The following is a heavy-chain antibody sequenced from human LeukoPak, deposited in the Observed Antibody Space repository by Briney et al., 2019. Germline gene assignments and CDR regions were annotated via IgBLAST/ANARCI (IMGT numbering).Heavy chain of an antibody. D-gene: IGHD1-26*01. CDR1: GYTFTSYG. CDR3: ARDGESGSYYPLDY. CDR2: ISAYNGNT. J-gene: IGHJ4*02. V-gene: IGHV1-18*01. Sequence: ASVKVSCKAPGYTFTSYGISWVRQAPGQGLEWMGWISAYNGNTNYAQKLQGRVTMTTDTSTSTAYMELRSLRSDDTAVYYCARDGESGSYYPLDYWAQGTLVTVSS.